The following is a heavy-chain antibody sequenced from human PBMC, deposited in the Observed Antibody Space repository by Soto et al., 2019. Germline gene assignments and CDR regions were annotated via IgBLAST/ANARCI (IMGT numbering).Heavy chain of an antibody. CDR2: MNPNSGNT. J-gene: IGHJ2*01. Sequence: GSMKVSCKASGYTLTRYYINWGGQGTGQGLEWMGWMNPNSGNTGYAQKFQGRVTMTRNTSISTAYMELSSLRSDDTAMYYCAEGEYQPPSGYFDLWGRGTLVTVSS. D-gene: IGHD2-2*01. V-gene: IGHV1-8*01. CDR3: AEGEYQPPSGYFDL. CDR1: GYTLTRYY.